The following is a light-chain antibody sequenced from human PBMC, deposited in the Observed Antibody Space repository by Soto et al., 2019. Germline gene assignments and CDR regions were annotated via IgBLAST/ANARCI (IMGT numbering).Light chain of an antibody. CDR3: QQYNNWPSLT. V-gene: IGKV3-15*01. Sequence: EIVMTQSPATLSVSPGERATLSCRASQSVSSNLAWYQQKPGQAPRLLIYGASTRATGIPARFRGSVSGTEFTLTISRLQSEDFAVYYCQQYNNWPSLTCGGGTKVEIK. CDR1: QSVSSN. J-gene: IGKJ4*01. CDR2: GAS.